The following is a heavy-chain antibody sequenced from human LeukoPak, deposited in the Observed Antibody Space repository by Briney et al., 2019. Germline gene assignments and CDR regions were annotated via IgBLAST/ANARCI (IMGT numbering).Heavy chain of an antibody. Sequence: KPSETLSLTCAVYGGSFSGYYWSWIRQPPGKGLEWIGEINHSGSTNYNPSLKSRGTISVDTSKNQFSLKLSSVTAADTAVYYCARVWARDCSSTSCYRYYYYYYMDVWGKGTTVTVSS. CDR2: INHSGST. CDR1: GGSFSGYY. CDR3: ARVWARDCSSTSCYRYYYYYYMDV. V-gene: IGHV4-34*01. D-gene: IGHD2-2*02. J-gene: IGHJ6*03.